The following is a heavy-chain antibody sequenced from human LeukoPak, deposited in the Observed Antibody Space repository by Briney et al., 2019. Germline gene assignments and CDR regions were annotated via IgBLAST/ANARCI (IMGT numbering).Heavy chain of an antibody. J-gene: IGHJ3*02. V-gene: IGHV1-2*06. CDR2: INPNSGGT. CDR1: GYTFTGYY. D-gene: IGHD3-22*01. CDR3: ARVYYDSSGYYIDAFDI. Sequence: ASVKVSCKASGYTFTGYYMHWVRQGPGQGLEWMGRINPNSGGTNYAQKFQGRVTMTRDTSISTAYMELSRLRSDDTAVYYCARVYYDSSGYYIDAFDIWGQGTMVTVSS.